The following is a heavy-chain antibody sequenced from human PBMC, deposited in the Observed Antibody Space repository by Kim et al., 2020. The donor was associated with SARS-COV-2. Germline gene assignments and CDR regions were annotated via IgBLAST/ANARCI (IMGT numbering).Heavy chain of an antibody. CDR2: IIPIFGTA. CDR3: TVVITRIGLDY. V-gene: IGHV1-69*13. Sequence: SVKVSCKASGGTFSSYAISWVRQAPGQGLEWMGGIIPIFGTANYAQKFQGRVTITADESTSTAYMELSSLRSEDTAVYYCTVVITRIGLDYWGQGTLVTVSS. CDR1: GGTFSSYA. D-gene: IGHD3-22*01. J-gene: IGHJ4*02.